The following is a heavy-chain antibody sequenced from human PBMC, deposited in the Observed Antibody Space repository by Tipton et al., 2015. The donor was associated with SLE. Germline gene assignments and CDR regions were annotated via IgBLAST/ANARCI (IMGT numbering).Heavy chain of an antibody. V-gene: IGHV1-2*02. D-gene: IGHD6-13*01. CDR1: GYTFTGYY. CDR3: ARGPLLAAAGNWFDP. Sequence: QLVQSGAEVKKPGASVKVSCKASGYTFTGYYMHWVRQAPGQGLEWMGWINPNSGGTNYAQKFQGRVTMTRDTSISTAYMELSRLRSDDTAVYYCARGPLLAAAGNWFDPWGQGTLVTVSS. J-gene: IGHJ5*02. CDR2: INPNSGGT.